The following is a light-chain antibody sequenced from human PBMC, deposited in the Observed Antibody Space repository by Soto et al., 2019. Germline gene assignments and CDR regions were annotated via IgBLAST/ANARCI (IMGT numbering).Light chain of an antibody. CDR1: ESVGSY. J-gene: IGKJ4*01. CDR2: DAS. Sequence: EIVLTQSPATLSLSPGERATLSCRASESVGSYLAWYQQKPGQAPRLLIYDASNRATGTPARFSGSRSGTDFTLTISSLEPEDSAVYYYQQRSNWPSLTFGGATKVEIK. CDR3: QQRSNWPSLT. V-gene: IGKV3-11*01.